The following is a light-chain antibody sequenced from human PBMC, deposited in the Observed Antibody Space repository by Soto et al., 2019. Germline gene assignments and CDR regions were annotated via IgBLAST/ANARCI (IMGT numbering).Light chain of an antibody. CDR3: QQRSDWPPYT. CDR2: DAS. V-gene: IGKV3-11*01. J-gene: IGKJ2*01. Sequence: EVVLTQSAATLSLSPGERATLSCRASQSVSRYLAWYQQKPGQAPRLLIYDASNRATGVPARFSGSGSGTDFTLTISSLEPEDFAVYYCQQRSDWPPYTFGQGTKLEIK. CDR1: QSVSRY.